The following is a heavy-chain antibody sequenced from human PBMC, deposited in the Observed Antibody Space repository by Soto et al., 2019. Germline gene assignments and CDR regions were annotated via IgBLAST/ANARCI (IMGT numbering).Heavy chain of an antibody. D-gene: IGHD3-22*01. CDR3: ARDPPAYDSSGYYFDY. CDR1: GFTFSSYS. CDR2: ISSSSYI. J-gene: IGHJ4*02. V-gene: IGHV3-21*01. Sequence: AGSLRLSCAASGFTFSSYSMNWVRQAPGKGLEWVSSISSSSYIYYADSVKGRFTISRDNAKNSLYLQMNSLRAEDTAVYYCARDPPAYDSSGYYFDYWGQGTLVTVSS.